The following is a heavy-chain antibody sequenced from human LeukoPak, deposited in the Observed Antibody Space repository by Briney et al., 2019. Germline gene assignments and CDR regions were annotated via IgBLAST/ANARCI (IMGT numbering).Heavy chain of an antibody. J-gene: IGHJ4*02. Sequence: GGSLRLSCAASGFTLRNYAMSWVRQAPGKGLEWVSALSGNGFSTYYADSVKGRFTISRDNAKNSLYLQMNSLRAEDTAVYYCARDPHSGYDYWGQGTLVTVSS. CDR3: ARDPHSGYDY. CDR2: LSGNGFST. CDR1: GFTLRNYA. V-gene: IGHV3-23*01. D-gene: IGHD5-12*01.